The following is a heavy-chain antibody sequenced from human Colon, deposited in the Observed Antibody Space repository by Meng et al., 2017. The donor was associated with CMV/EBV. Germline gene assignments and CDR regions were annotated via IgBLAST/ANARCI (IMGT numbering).Heavy chain of an antibody. D-gene: IGHD2-2*01. CDR2: IGSDGSIK. CDR1: GLTFNGYG. V-gene: IGHV3-30*02. J-gene: IGHJ4*02. Sequence: GESLKISCAASGLTFNGYGLHWVRQAPGKGLEWVAFIGSDGSIKRYADSVKGRLTISRDNSKNTLWLQMHSLRPEDTALYYCVRRHCSPTSCPHRYFDTWGQGTLVTVSS. CDR3: VRRHCSPTSCPHRYFDT.